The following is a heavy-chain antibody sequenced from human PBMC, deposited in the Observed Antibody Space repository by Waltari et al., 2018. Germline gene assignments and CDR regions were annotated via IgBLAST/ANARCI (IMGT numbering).Heavy chain of an antibody. CDR1: GASINTKNFY. CDR3: ARIGSSPYYYYYYMDV. D-gene: IGHD6-6*01. V-gene: IGHV4-39*01. Sequence: QLQLQESGPGLVKPSETLSLSCTVSGASINTKNFYWGWIRQPPGKGLQWIGSIYYNGITFYNPSLKSRVTISVDTSQNQFSLKLSSVTAADTAVYYCARIGSSPYYYYYYMDVWGKWTTVTVSS. J-gene: IGHJ6*03. CDR2: IYYNGIT.